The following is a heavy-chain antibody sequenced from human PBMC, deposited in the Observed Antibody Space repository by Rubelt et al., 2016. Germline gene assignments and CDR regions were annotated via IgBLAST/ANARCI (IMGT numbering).Heavy chain of an antibody. J-gene: IGHJ4*02. CDR1: TFSSYA. CDR3: ARKSYGDTEYYFDY. Sequence: TFSSYAISWVRQAPGQGPEWMGGLIPIFGTANYAQKFQGRVTLTADEPTSTAYMELSSLRSEDTAVYYCARKSYGDTEYYFDYWGQGTLVTVSS. V-gene: IGHV1-69*01. D-gene: IGHD4-17*01. CDR2: LIPIFGTA.